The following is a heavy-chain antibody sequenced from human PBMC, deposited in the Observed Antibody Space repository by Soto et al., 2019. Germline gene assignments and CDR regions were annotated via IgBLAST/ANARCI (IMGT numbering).Heavy chain of an antibody. D-gene: IGHD1-26*01. V-gene: IGHV3-30-3*01. CDR3: ARVFGSYALHYYGMDV. Sequence: GGSLRLSCAASGFTFSSSAMHGVRKSPGKGLEGVAVISYDGSNKYYADSVKGRFTISRDNSKNTLYLQMNSLRAEDTAVYYCARVFGSYALHYYGMDVWGQGTTVTVSS. J-gene: IGHJ6*02. CDR1: GFTFSSSA. CDR2: ISYDGSNK.